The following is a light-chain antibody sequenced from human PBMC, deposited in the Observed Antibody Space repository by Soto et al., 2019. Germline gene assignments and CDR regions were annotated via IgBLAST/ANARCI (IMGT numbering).Light chain of an antibody. J-gene: IGLJ1*01. Sequence: QSVLTQSPSASASLGPSVNLTCTLTSGHSSYAIAWHRQQPQKGPRYLMKLNSDGSHSKGDGIPDCFSGSSSGAERYLTISRLQYEDEADYYCQTWGTGIHYVFGTGTKLTVL. V-gene: IGLV4-69*01. CDR2: LNSDGSH. CDR3: QTWGTGIHYV. CDR1: SGHSSYA.